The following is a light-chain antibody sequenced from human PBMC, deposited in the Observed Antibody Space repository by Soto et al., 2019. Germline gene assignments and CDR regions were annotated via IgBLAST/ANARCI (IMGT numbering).Light chain of an antibody. J-gene: IGKJ1*01. V-gene: IGKV1-6*01. Sequence: AIQMTQSPSSLSASVGDRVTITCQASQGIRNDLGWYQQKPGKAPNLLIYAASSLQSGVPSRFSGSGSGTDFTLTISSLQPEDFATYYCLQDYDYPLTFGQGTKVEIK. CDR2: AAS. CDR1: QGIRND. CDR3: LQDYDYPLT.